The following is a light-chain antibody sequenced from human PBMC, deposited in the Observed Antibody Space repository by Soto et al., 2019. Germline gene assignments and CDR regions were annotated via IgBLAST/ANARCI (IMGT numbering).Light chain of an antibody. V-gene: IGLV2-23*01. CDR2: EGS. J-gene: IGLJ2*01. CDR1: NSDVGSYNL. Sequence: QSVLTQPASVSGSPGQSITISCTGTNSDVGSYNLVSWYQQHPGKAPKLMIYEGSKRPSGVSNRFSGSKSGNTASLTISGLQAEDEADYYCSSYAGSRTVVIFGGGTKLTVL. CDR3: SSYAGSRTVVI.